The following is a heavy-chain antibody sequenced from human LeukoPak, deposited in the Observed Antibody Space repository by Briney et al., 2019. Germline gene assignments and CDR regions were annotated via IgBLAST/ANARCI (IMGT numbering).Heavy chain of an antibody. V-gene: IGHV3-21*01. Sequence: GSPRPHRRAPGFNLKAFSMSRVRQAPGKGLESGGSINLSGRFIYYADSLKGRFTISRDNAKNSVHLQVNSLRAEDTAVYYCAREMLVIPAAVDYWGQGTLVTVSS. CDR2: INLSGRFI. CDR1: GFNLKAFS. J-gene: IGHJ4*02. D-gene: IGHD2-2*01. CDR3: AREMLVIPAAVDY.